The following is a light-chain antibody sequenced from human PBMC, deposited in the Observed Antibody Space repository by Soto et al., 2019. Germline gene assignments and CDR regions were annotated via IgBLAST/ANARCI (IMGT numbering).Light chain of an antibody. V-gene: IGLV2-14*01. CDR2: EVT. J-gene: IGLJ1*01. CDR1: TVKLGSYNR. Sequence: QSALTQLASVSGSPGRWTTISFHEPTVKLGSYNRVSWYRQHPGKAPKLIIYEVTDRPSGVSNRFSCSKSGNTASLTISGLQAEDEAEYYCSSYTNINTSACVFGTGTKVTVL. CDR3: SSYTNINTSACV.